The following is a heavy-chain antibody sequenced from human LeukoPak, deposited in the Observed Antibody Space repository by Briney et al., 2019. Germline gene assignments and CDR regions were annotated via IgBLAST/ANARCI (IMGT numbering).Heavy chain of an antibody. D-gene: IGHD6-19*01. CDR2: IWYDGSNK. Sequence: GGSLRLSCAASGFTFSIYGMHWVRQAPGKGLEWGAVIWYDGSNKYYADSGKGRFTISRDNSKNTLDDSMNSLRAQDTAMYYSARSGSYRAVAGTYFDYWGQGTLVTVSS. J-gene: IGHJ4*02. CDR3: ARSGSYRAVAGTYFDY. CDR1: GFTFSIYG. V-gene: IGHV3-33*01.